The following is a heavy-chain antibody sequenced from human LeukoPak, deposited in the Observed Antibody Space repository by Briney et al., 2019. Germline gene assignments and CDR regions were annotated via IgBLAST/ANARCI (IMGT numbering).Heavy chain of an antibody. CDR3: ARHLTGYYDSSGPRGYFDL. J-gene: IGHJ2*01. CDR2: IFSGGST. Sequence: GGSLRLSCEASGVTVSTNYMSWVRQAPGKGLEWVSVIFSGGSTYYADSVKGRFTISRDNSKNTLYLQMNSLRAEDTAVYYCARHLTGYYDSSGPRGYFDLWGGGTLVTVP. D-gene: IGHD3-22*01. CDR1: GVTVSTNY. V-gene: IGHV3-53*01.